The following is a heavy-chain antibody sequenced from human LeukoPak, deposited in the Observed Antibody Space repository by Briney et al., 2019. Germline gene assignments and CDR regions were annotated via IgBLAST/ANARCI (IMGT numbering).Heavy chain of an antibody. CDR3: ARADYGDHGTTFDI. D-gene: IGHD4-17*01. V-gene: IGHV4-59*01. CDR2: ISYSGNT. CDR1: GASITSYL. Sequence: SSETLSLTCTVSGASITSYLWTWIRQPPGKGLDWIAYISYSGNTNYNPSLKSRVTISIDTSKNQFSLKLSSATAADTAVYYCARADYGDHGTTFDIWGQGTMVTVSS. J-gene: IGHJ3*02.